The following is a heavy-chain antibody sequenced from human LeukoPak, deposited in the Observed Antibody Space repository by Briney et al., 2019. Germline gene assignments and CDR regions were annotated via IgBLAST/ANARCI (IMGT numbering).Heavy chain of an antibody. CDR2: IIPIFSIA. Sequence: SVKVSCKASGGTFSSYAISWVRQAPGQGLEWMGRIIPIFSIANYAQKFQGRVTITADKSTSTAYMELSSLRSEDTAVYYCAGMATPFLDYWGQGTLVTVSS. D-gene: IGHD5-24*01. CDR3: AGMATPFLDY. V-gene: IGHV1-69*04. J-gene: IGHJ4*02. CDR1: GGTFSSYA.